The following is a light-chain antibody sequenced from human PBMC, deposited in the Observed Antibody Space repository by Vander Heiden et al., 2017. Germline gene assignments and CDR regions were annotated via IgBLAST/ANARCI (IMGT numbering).Light chain of an antibody. CDR2: DAS. V-gene: IGKV3-11*01. Sequence: ILLTLSPASLSVSPGERATPSCRASQSVSSYLAWYQQKPGQAPRLLIYDASNRATGIPARFSGSGSGTDFTLTISSLEPEDFAVYYCQQRSNWAAITFGQGTRLEIK. J-gene: IGKJ5*01. CDR3: QQRSNWAAIT. CDR1: QSVSSY.